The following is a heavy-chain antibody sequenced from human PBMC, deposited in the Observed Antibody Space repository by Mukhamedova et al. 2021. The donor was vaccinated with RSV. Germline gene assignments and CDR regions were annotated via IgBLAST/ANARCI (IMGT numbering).Heavy chain of an antibody. D-gene: IGHD3-16*02. CDR2: ISSSSSYI. J-gene: IGHJ5*02. Sequence: EWVSSISSSSSYIYYVDSVKGRFTISRDNAKNSLYLQMNSLRAEDTAVYYCARDNGHDSVVYDYVWGSYRIAGFDPWGQGTLVT. V-gene: IGHV3-21*01. CDR3: ARDNGHDSVVYDYVWGSYRIAGFDP.